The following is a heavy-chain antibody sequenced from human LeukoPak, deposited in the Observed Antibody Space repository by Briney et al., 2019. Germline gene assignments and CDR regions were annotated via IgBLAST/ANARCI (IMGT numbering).Heavy chain of an antibody. CDR3: ARPRTIAAAGIFGAFDY. CDR2: ISFDGGHR. J-gene: IGHJ4*02. CDR1: GFTFSSYS. V-gene: IGHV3-30-3*01. D-gene: IGHD6-13*01. Sequence: GGSLRLSCEASGFTFSSYSMHWVRRAPGKGLEWVAVISFDGGHRYYADSVKGRFTISRDNSKNTLYLQMNSLRPEDTALYYCARPRTIAAAGIFGAFDYWGQGTLVTVSS.